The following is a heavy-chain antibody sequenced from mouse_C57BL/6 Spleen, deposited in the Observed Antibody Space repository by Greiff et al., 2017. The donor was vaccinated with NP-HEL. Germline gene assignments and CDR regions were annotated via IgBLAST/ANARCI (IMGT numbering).Heavy chain of an antibody. CDR1: GYTFTDYE. D-gene: IGHD6-2*01. J-gene: IGHJ3*01. CDR2: IDPETGGT. CDR3: TRGGARLQFAY. Sequence: QVQLKESGAELVRPGASVTLSCKASGYTFTDYEMHWVKQTPVHGLEWIGAIDPETGGTAYNQKFKGKAILTADKSSSTAYMELRSLTSEASAVYYCTRGGARLQFAYWGQGTLVTVSA. V-gene: IGHV1-15*01.